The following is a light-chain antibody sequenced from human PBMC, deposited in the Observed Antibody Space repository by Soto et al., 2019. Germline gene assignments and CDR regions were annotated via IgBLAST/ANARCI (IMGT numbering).Light chain of an antibody. Sequence: EIVLTQSPATLSVSPGERVILSCRASQSVDISLAWYQQKPGQAPRLLIYGASTRATDMPGTFSGRGSGTEFTLTITSLRPEDFGVYYCQQRSDWPLTFGGGTKVDI. CDR3: QQRSDWPLT. J-gene: IGKJ4*01. CDR2: GAS. CDR1: QSVDIS. V-gene: IGKV3-15*01.